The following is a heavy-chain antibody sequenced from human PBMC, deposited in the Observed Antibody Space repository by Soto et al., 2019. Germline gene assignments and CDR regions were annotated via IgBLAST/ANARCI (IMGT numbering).Heavy chain of an antibody. CDR1: GFTFTNYW. Sequence: EAQLVGSGGGLVQPGGSLRLSCAASGFTFTNYWINWVRQAPGKGLEWVANINEDGSDIHYVDSVKGRFTTSRDNAKNSVYLQMNSLRAEDTAVYYCLSFWTDSWGQGTLVTVSS. CDR2: INEDGSDI. CDR3: LSFWTDS. D-gene: IGHD1-1*01. J-gene: IGHJ4*02. V-gene: IGHV3-7*03.